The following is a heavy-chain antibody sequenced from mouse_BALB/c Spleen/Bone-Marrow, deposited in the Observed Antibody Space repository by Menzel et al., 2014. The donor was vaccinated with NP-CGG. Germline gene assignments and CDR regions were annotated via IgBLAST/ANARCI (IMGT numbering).Heavy chain of an antibody. Sequence: EVQLQESGPSLVKPSQTLSLTCSVTGDSITSGYWNWIRKFPGNKLEYMGYITYSGNTYYNPSLISRISITRDISKNQYYLQLNSVTTEDTATYYCTRDYYGPWGQGTTLTVSS. D-gene: IGHD1-2*01. J-gene: IGHJ2*01. CDR3: TRDYYGP. V-gene: IGHV3-8*02. CDR2: ITYSGNT. CDR1: GDSITSGY.